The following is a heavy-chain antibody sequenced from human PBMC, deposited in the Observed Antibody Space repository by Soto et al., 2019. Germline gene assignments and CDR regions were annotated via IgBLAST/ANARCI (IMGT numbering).Heavy chain of an antibody. J-gene: IGHJ4*02. CDR3: ARASGHIYATLHGPFDH. Sequence: GGSLRLSCAASGFTFNRHPLHWVPPGPGKVLEWVAVISHDGNNKYYADSVKGRFTISRDNSMNMLYLQMHGLRTEDTAIFYCARASGHIYATLHGPFDHWGQGALVTVSS. CDR1: GFTFNRHP. V-gene: IGHV3-30-3*01. CDR2: ISHDGNNK. D-gene: IGHD2-8*01.